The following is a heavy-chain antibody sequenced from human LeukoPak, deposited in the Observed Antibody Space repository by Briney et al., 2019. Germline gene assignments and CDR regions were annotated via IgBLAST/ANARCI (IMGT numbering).Heavy chain of an antibody. J-gene: IGHJ6*03. V-gene: IGHV6-1*01. CDR3: ARSERGVAARSYYYYYYMDV. Sequence: SQTLSLTCAISGDSVSSNSAAWNWIRQSPSRGLEWLGRTYYRSKWYNDYAVSVKSRITINPDTSKNQFSLQLNSVTPEDTAVYYCARSERGVAARSYYYYYYMDVWGKGTTVTVSS. CDR1: GDSVSSNSAA. D-gene: IGHD6-6*01. CDR2: TYYRSKWYN.